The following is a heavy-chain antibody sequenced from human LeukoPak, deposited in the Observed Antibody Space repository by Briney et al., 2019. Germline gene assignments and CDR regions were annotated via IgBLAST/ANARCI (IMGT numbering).Heavy chain of an antibody. CDR1: GYTFTSYG. D-gene: IGHD6-13*01. CDR2: INPSGGST. Sequence: ASVKVSCKASGYTFTSYGISWVRQAPGQGLEWMGIINPSGGSTSYAQKFQGRVTMTRDTSTSTVYMELSSLRSEDTAVYYCARDQEEAALSYWGQGTLVTVSS. J-gene: IGHJ4*02. CDR3: ARDQEEAALSY. V-gene: IGHV1-46*01.